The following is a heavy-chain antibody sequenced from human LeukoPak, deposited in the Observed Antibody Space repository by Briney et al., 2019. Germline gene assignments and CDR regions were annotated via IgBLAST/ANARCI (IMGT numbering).Heavy chain of an antibody. J-gene: IGHJ4*02. CDR3: ARGGQLVRRPIDY. V-gene: IGHV1-2*02. CDR1: GYTFTSYY. D-gene: IGHD6-6*01. CDR2: INPNSGGT. Sequence: ASVKVSCKASGYTFTSYYMHWVRQAPGQGLEWMGWINPNSGGTNYAQKFQGRVTMTRDTSISTAYMELSRLRSDDTAVYYCARGGQLVRRPIDYWGQGTLVTVSS.